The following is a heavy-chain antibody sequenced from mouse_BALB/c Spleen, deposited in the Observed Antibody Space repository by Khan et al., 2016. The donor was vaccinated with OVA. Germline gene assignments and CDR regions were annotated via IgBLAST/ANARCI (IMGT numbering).Heavy chain of an antibody. V-gene: IGHV1-9*01. J-gene: IGHJ4*01. D-gene: IGHD2-14*01. Sequence: QVQLQQSGAELLKPGASVKISCKATGYTFSSYWLEWVEQRPGHGLEWIGNILPGLDNTNYNEKFQGKATFTADTSSNSTYMQRSSLTSEDSAVYYCARDRDGYGMDYWGQGTSVTVSS. CDR2: ILPGLDNT. CDR3: ARDRDGYGMDY. CDR1: GYTFSSYW.